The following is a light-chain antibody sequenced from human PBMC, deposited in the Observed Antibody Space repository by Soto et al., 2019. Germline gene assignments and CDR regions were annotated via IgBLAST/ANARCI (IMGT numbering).Light chain of an antibody. Sequence: EVVLTQPPGPLSLSPGERATLSFTASQSVSSSYLAWYQHKPGQAPRLLIYGASTVASGIPDRFSGGGSGTGFSLSISMLASEELLVYSCHHYGWSSSGYAFGYG. J-gene: IGKJ5*01. CDR3: HHYGWSSSGYA. V-gene: IGKV3-20*01. CDR2: GAS. CDR1: QSVSSSY.